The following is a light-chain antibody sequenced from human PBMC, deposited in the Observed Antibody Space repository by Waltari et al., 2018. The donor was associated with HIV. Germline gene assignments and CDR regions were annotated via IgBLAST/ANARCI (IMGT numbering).Light chain of an antibody. CDR3: AAWDDSLNGVL. Sequence: QSVLTQPPSASGTPGQRVTISCSGTNYNIGNNIVSWYQQGPGMAPNLLISRTNQRPSGVPDRFSGSKSGTSASRAISGLRSEDEADYYCAAWDDSLNGVLFGGGTKLTVL. CDR1: NYNIGNNI. V-gene: IGLV1-47*01. CDR2: RTN. J-gene: IGLJ2*01.